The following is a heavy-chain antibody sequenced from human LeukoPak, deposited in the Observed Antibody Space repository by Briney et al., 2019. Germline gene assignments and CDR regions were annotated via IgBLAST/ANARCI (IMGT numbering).Heavy chain of an antibody. CDR2: INHSGRT. CDR3: ASSVGSTDY. J-gene: IGHJ4*02. CDR1: GESLSKYY. D-gene: IGHD1-26*01. Sequence: PSETLSLTCAVHGESLSKYYWTSIRQSPRKGLDWIVEINHSGRTNLNPSLKSRVTLSVDTSKHQFSLKLTSVTAADAAVYFCASSVGSTDYWGQGTLVTVPS. V-gene: IGHV4-34*01.